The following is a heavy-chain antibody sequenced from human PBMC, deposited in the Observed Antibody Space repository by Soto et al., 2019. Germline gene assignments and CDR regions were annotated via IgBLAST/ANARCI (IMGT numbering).Heavy chain of an antibody. Sequence: EVQLVESGGGLVQPGGSLRLSCAASGFTLNNYWMHWVRQAPGKGPVWVSRISSDGSTTNYADSVKGRFTISRDSAKNTLYLQMNNLRADDTAVYYCLCILVTWGQGTTVTVSS. CDR1: GFTLNNYW. J-gene: IGHJ6*02. V-gene: IGHV3-74*01. D-gene: IGHD2-8*01. CDR3: LCILVT. CDR2: ISSDGSTT.